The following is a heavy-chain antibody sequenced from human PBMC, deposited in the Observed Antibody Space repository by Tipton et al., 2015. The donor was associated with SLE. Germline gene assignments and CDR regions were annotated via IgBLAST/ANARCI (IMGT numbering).Heavy chain of an antibody. Sequence: TLSLTCTVSGASISNYGSSFWSWIRQAPGGGLEWIGYGPGSTNYNPSLKSRATIPLDTSKNQFSLKLTSVTAADTAVYYCARSDYANSGLDFWGQGTLVTVSS. CDR2: GPGST. CDR3: ARSDYANSGLDF. D-gene: IGHD4-17*01. V-gene: IGHV4-61*01. CDR1: GASISNYGSSF. J-gene: IGHJ4*02.